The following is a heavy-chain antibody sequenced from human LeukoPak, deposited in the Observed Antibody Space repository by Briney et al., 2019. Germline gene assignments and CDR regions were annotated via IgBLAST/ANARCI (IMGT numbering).Heavy chain of an antibody. J-gene: IGHJ4*02. CDR2: ITGSGGTT. V-gene: IGHV3-23*01. CDR1: GFTFSSYA. Sequence: PGGSLRLSCAASGFTFSSYAMTWVRQAPGKGLEWVSAITGSGGTTYYADSGKGRFTISRDNSNNPLYLQVNSLRVEDTAVYYCAKAPRSTTSCCRFDDWGQGILLTVSS. CDR3: AKAPRSTTSCCRFDD. D-gene: IGHD2-2*01.